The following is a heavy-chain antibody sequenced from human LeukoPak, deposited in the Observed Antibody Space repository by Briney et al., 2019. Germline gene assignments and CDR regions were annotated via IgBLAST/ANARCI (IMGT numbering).Heavy chain of an antibody. V-gene: IGHV4-4*07. D-gene: IGHD2-2*01. Sequence: SETLSLTCTVSGGSISSYYWSWIRQPAGKGLEWIGRIYTSGSTNYNPSLKSRVTMSVDTSKNQFSLKLSSVTAADTAVYYCARGVGYCSSTSCYALMGWFDPWGQGTLVTVSS. CDR3: ARGVGYCSSTSCYALMGWFDP. CDR1: GGSISSYY. J-gene: IGHJ5*02. CDR2: IYTSGST.